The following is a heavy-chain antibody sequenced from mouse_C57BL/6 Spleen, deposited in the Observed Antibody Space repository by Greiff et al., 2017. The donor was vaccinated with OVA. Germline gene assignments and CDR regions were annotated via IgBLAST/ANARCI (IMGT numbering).Heavy chain of an antibody. CDR1: GYAFSSSW. Sequence: QVQLQQSGPELVKPGASVKISCKASGYAFSSSWMNWVKQRPGKGLEWIGRLYPGDGDTNYNGKVKGKATLTADKSSSTAYMQLSSLTSEDSAVYFCAPYDYGAWFAYWGQGTLVTVSA. D-gene: IGHD2-4*01. CDR2: LYPGDGDT. J-gene: IGHJ3*01. V-gene: IGHV1-82*01. CDR3: APYDYGAWFAY.